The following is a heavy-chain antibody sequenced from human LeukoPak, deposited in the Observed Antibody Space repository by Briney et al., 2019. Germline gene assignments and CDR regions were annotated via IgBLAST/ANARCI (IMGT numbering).Heavy chain of an antibody. CDR1: GGSISSYY. J-gene: IGHJ4*02. D-gene: IGHD1-26*01. V-gene: IGHV4-59*08. Sequence: SETLSLTCTVSGGSISSYYWGWIRQPPGKGLEWIAYIYYSGSTYYNPSLKSRVTISLDTSKNQFSLKLSSVTAADTAVYYCARAPVYSGTFFDYWGQGTLVTVSS. CDR3: ARAPVYSGTFFDY. CDR2: IYYSGST.